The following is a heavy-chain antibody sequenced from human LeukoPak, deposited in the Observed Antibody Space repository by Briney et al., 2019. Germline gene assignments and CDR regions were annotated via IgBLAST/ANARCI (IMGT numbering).Heavy chain of an antibody. CDR2: IIPIFGTA. V-gene: IGHV1-69*05. Sequence: GASVKVSCKASGYTFTSYGISWVRQAPGQGLEWMGGIIPIFGTANYAQKFQGRVTITTDESTSTAYMELSSLRSEDTAVYYCAAYDYGARGGWFDPWGQGTLVTVSS. J-gene: IGHJ5*02. D-gene: IGHD4-17*01. CDR1: GYTFTSYG. CDR3: AAYDYGARGGWFDP.